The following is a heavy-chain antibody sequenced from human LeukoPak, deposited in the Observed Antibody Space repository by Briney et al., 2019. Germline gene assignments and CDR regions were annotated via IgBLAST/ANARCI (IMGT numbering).Heavy chain of an antibody. Sequence: SETLSLTCAVYGGSFSGYYWSWIRQPPGKGLEWIGRIYTSGSTNYNPSLKSRVTMSVDTSKNQFSLKLSSVTAADTAVYYCARDSPRLAVAGSPYYFDYWGQGTLVTVSS. CDR1: GGSFSGYY. CDR2: IYTSGST. J-gene: IGHJ4*02. CDR3: ARDSPRLAVAGSPYYFDY. V-gene: IGHV4-4*07. D-gene: IGHD6-19*01.